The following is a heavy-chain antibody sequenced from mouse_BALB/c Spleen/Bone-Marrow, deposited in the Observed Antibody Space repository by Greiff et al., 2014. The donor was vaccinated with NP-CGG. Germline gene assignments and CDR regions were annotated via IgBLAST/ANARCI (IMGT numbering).Heavy chain of an antibody. CDR3: AFYYRYDYFDY. D-gene: IGHD2-14*01. CDR1: GYTFTSYW. Sequence: HVQLKESGAELAKPGASVKMSCKASGYTFTSYWMHWVKQRPGQGLEWIGYINPSTTYSAYNQKFKDKATLTADKSSSTAYMQRSSLTSENSAVYYCAFYYRYDYFDYWGQGTTLTVSS. CDR2: INPSTTYS. J-gene: IGHJ2*01. V-gene: IGHV1-7*01.